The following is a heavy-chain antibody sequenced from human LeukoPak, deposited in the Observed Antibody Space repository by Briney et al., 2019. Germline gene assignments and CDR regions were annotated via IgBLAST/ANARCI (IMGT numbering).Heavy chain of an antibody. CDR2: IYSGGTT. CDR3: ARKSDSLMLRGGDC. Sequence: GGSLRLSGAASEFSVSSNYMTWVRQAPGKGLECVSIIYSGGTTYYADSVRGRFTISRDNSKNTLYLQMDRLRVEDTAVYYCARKSDSLMLRGGDCWGQGTLVTVSS. V-gene: IGHV3-66*01. D-gene: IGHD3-10*01. CDR1: EFSVSSNY. J-gene: IGHJ4*02.